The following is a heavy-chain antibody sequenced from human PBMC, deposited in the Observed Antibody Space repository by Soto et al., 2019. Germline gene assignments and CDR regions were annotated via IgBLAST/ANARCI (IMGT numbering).Heavy chain of an antibody. D-gene: IGHD5-12*01. CDR3: ARGDSGCDSREADVYFYYYMDV. CDR1: GFTVSSNY. CDR2: IYSGGST. Sequence: EVQLVESGGGLVQPGGSLRLSCAASGFTVSSNYMSWVRQAPGKGLEWVSVIYSGGSTYYADYVKRRFTISRHNSKNTLYNQMNSRGAEDPGVYYGARGDSGCDSREADVYFYYYMDVWGQGTTVTVSS. J-gene: IGHJ6*03. V-gene: IGHV3-53*04.